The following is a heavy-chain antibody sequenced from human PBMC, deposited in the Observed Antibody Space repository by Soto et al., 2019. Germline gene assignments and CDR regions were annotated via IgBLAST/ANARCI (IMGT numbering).Heavy chain of an antibody. CDR2: IYYSGST. V-gene: IGHV4-59*01. J-gene: IGHJ5*02. CDR3: ARGIRGYSYGLRPGNWFDP. D-gene: IGHD5-18*01. CDR1: GGSISSYY. Sequence: SETLSLTCTVSGGSISSYYGSWIRQPPGKGLEWIGYIYYSGSTNYNPSLKSRVTISVDTSKNQFSLKLSSVTAADTAVYYCARGIRGYSYGLRPGNWFDPWGQGTLVTVSS.